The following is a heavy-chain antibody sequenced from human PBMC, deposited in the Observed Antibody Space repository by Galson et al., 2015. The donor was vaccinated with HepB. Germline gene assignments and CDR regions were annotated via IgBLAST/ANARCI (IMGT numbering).Heavy chain of an antibody. Sequence: SLRLSCAASGFTFSNAWMSWVRQAPGKGLEWVGRIKSKTDGGTTDYAAPVKGRFALSRDDSKTTLYLQMDSLKTEDTAVYFCTSNNFGYNSFDYWGQGTLVTVSS. CDR3: TSNNFGYNSFDY. CDR2: IKSKTDGGTT. D-gene: IGHD5-18*01. CDR1: GFTFSNAW. J-gene: IGHJ4*02. V-gene: IGHV3-15*01.